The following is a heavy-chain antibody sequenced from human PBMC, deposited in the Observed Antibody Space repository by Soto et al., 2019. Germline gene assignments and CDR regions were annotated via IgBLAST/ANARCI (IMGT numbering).Heavy chain of an antibody. CDR2: INPNSGGT. D-gene: IGHD3-9*01. V-gene: IGHV1-2*04. J-gene: IGHJ6*03. CDR1: GYTFTGYY. CDR3: ARGGPTYYVILTGAPRPYYYYYMDV. Sequence: ASVKVSCKASGYTFTGYYMHWVRQAPGQGLEWMGWINPNSGGTNYAQKFQGWVTMTRDTSISTAYMELTSLRSEDTPVYYCARGGPTYYVILTGAPRPYYYYYMDVGGKGTTVTVSS.